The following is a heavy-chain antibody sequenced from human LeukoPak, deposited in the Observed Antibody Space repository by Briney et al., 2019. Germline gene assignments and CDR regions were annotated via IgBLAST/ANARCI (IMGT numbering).Heavy chain of an antibody. V-gene: IGHV3-74*01. CDR1: GFTFSSCR. J-gene: IGHJ4*02. D-gene: IGHD3-10*01. CDR2: INNDGSGT. Sequence: GGSLRLSCAASGFTFSSCRMHWVRQAPGKGLVWVSRINNDGSGTNYADSVEGRFTVSRDNAKNTLYLQMNSLRAEDTAVYYCARGGAGLNFWGQGTLVTVSS. CDR3: ARGGAGLNF.